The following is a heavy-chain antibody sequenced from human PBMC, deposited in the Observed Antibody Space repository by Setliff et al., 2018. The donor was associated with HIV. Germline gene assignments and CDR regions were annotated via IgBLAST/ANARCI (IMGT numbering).Heavy chain of an antibody. CDR1: GYTFTDYH. J-gene: IGHJ3*02. V-gene: IGHV1-2*06. CDR3: ARENEGGAFDI. Sequence: ASVKVSCKASGYTFTDYHMHWVQQAPGEGLEWMGRVDPEDGETIYAEKFQGRVTMTRDTSISTAYMELSRLRSDDTAVYFCARENEGGAFDIWGQGTMVTVSS. CDR2: VDPEDGET. D-gene: IGHD1-1*01.